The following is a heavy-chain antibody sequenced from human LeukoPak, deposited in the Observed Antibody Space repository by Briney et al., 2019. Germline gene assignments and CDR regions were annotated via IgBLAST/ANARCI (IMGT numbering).Heavy chain of an antibody. CDR1: GFTFSSYA. J-gene: IGHJ6*02. D-gene: IGHD3-10*01. CDR2: LSGSGGST. CDR3: AKGEGTARTVLLWFGDPYYYYGMDV. Sequence: GGSLRLSCAASGFTFSSYAMSWVRQAPGRGLEWVSALSGSGGSTYYADSVKGRFTISRDNSKNTLYLQMNSLRAEDTAVYYCAKGEGTARTVLLWFGDPYYYYGMDVWGQGTTVTVSS. V-gene: IGHV3-23*01.